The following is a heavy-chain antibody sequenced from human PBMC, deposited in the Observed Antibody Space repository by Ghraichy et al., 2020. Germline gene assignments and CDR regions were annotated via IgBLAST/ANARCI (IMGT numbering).Heavy chain of an antibody. CDR1: GGSISSYY. V-gene: IGHV4-4*07. CDR2: IYTSGST. CDR3: ARDKTAGYSSSWYFDY. Sequence: ESLNISCTVSGGSISSYYWSWIRQPAGKGLEWIGRIYTSGSTNYNPSLKSRVTMSVDTSKNQFSLKLSSVTAADTAVYYCARDKTAGYSSSWYFDYWGQGTLVTVSS. D-gene: IGHD6-13*01. J-gene: IGHJ4*02.